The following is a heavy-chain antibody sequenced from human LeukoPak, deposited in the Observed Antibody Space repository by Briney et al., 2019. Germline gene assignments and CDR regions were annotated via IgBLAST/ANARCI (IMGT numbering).Heavy chain of an antibody. J-gene: IGHJ6*03. CDR2: INTNTGNP. CDR1: GYSFSTYA. V-gene: IGHV7-4-1*02. CDR3: ARERPLPHFYYYYMDV. Sequence: GALVKVSCKASGYSFSTYAVNWVRQAPGQGLEWMGWINTNTGNPTYAQGFTGRFFFSLDTPVSTACLQISSLTAEDTAVYFCARERPLPHFYYYYMDVWGKGTTVTVSS.